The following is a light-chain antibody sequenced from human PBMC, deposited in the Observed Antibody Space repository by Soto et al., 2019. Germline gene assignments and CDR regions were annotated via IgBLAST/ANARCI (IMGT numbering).Light chain of an antibody. J-gene: IGKJ1*01. V-gene: IGKV3-20*01. CDR1: HSVSGSY. Sequence: EIVLTQSPGTLSFSPGERATLSCRASHSVSGSYLAWYQQKPGQAPRLLIYGASSRATGIPDRFSGSGSGTDFTLTISRLEPEDFAVYYCQQYGSSPRTFGQGTKVEIK. CDR2: GAS. CDR3: QQYGSSPRT.